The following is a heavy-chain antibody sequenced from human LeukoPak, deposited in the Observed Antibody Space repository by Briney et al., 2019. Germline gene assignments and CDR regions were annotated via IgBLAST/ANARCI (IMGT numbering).Heavy chain of an antibody. D-gene: IGHD3-16*02. CDR2: IRSKANSYAT. CDR3: TSLTFGGVIVTGLADY. Sequence: GGSLRLSCAASGFTFSGSAMHWVRQASGKGLEWVGRIRSKANSYATAYAASMKGRFPISRDDSKNTAYLQMNSLKTEDTAVYYCTSLTFGGVIVTGLADYWGQGTLVTVSS. J-gene: IGHJ4*02. CDR1: GFTFSGSA. V-gene: IGHV3-73*01.